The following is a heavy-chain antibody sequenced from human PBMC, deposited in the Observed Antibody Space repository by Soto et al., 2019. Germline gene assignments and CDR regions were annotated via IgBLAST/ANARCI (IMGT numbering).Heavy chain of an antibody. CDR3: AKGEYCSGGSCYSVAAFDS. CDR2: ISGSGGST. J-gene: IGHJ3*02. Sequence: GGSLRLSCAASGFTFSSYAMSWVRQAPGKGLEWVSAISGSGGSTYYADSVKGRFTISRDNSKNTLYLQMNSLRAEDTAVYYCAKGEYCSGGSCYSVAAFDSCGQRTMVTVSS. V-gene: IGHV3-23*01. D-gene: IGHD2-15*01. CDR1: GFTFSSYA.